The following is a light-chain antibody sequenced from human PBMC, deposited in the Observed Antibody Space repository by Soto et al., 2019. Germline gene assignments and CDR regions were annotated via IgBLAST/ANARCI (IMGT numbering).Light chain of an antibody. CDR3: QQYNTWVT. Sequence: IVMTQSPDTLSVSPGERATLSCRASQSVGSNLAWYQQKPGQAPRLLIYSASTRAVGVPARFSGSGSGTDFTLTISGPQSEDFAVYYCQQYNTWVTFGGGTKVEIK. CDR1: QSVGSN. V-gene: IGKV3D-15*01. CDR2: SAS. J-gene: IGKJ4*01.